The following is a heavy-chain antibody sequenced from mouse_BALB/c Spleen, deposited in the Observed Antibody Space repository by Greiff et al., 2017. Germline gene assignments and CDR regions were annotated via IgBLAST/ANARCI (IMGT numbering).Heavy chain of an antibody. Sequence: EVNVVESGGGLVKPGGSLKLSCAASGFAFSSYDMSWVRQTPEKRLEWVAYISSGGGSTYYPDTVKGRFTISRDNAKNTLYLQMSSLKSEDTAMYYCARLLYYGSSPYSFDYWGQGTTLTVSS. CDR1: GFAFSSYD. D-gene: IGHD1-1*01. J-gene: IGHJ2*01. V-gene: IGHV5-12-1*01. CDR2: ISSGGGST. CDR3: ARLLYYGSSPYSFDY.